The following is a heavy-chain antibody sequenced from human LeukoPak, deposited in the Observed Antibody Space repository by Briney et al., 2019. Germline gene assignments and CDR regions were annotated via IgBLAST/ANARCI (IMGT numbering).Heavy chain of an antibody. Sequence: GGSLRLSCVASGFTFSTYSMNWVRQAPGKGLEWISYININSGVTWYADSVKGRFTVSRDTAKSSQYLQMNSLRDEDTAVYYCARDHYYAFDYWGQGTLVTVSS. D-gene: IGHD3-3*01. V-gene: IGHV3-48*02. J-gene: IGHJ4*02. CDR1: GFTFSTYS. CDR3: ARDHYYAFDY. CDR2: ININSGVT.